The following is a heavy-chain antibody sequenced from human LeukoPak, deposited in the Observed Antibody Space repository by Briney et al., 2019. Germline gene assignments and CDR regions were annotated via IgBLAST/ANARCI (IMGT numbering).Heavy chain of an antibody. CDR1: GGSISSGDYY. CDR2: IHYSGST. D-gene: IGHD3-10*01. V-gene: IGHV4-30-4*01. Sequence: PSQTLSLTCTVSGGSISSGDYYWSWIRQPPGKGLEWIGYIHYSGSTYYNPSLKSRVTISVDTSKNQFSLKLSSVTAADTAVYYCARDPITMLRGLVNYGMDVWGKGTTVTVSS. CDR3: ARDPITMLRGLVNYGMDV. J-gene: IGHJ6*04.